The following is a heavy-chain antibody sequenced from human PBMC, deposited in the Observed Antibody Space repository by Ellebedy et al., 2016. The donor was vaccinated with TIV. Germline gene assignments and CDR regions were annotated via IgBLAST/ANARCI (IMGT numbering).Heavy chain of an antibody. CDR2: INTDGSSS. J-gene: IGHJ4*02. D-gene: IGHD3-10*01. CDR3: VRDPKGGSGFY. Sequence: GGSLRLSCAASGFTLSGSYMHWVRQAPGKGLQWVARINTDGSSSSYADSMEGRFTISRDNVKNTVYLEMNSLRVEDTAVYYCVRDPKGGSGFYWGQGTLVTVSS. V-gene: IGHV3-74*01. CDR1: GFTLSGSY.